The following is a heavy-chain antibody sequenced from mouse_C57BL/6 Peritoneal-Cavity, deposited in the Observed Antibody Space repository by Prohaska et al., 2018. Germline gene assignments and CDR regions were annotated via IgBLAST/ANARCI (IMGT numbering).Heavy chain of an antibody. CDR1: GFTFSNYW. CDR2: IRLKSDNYAT. J-gene: IGHJ3*01. CDR3: TGGGTWFAY. Sequence: EVKLEESGGGLVQPGGSMKLSCVASGFTFSNYWMNWVRQSPEKGLEWVAQIRLKSDNYATHYAESVKGGFTISRDDSKSSVYLQMNNLRAEDTGIYYCTGGGTWFAYWGQGTLVTVAA. V-gene: IGHV6-3*01.